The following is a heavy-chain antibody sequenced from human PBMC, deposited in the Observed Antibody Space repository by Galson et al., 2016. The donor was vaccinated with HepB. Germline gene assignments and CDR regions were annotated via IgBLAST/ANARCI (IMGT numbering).Heavy chain of an antibody. D-gene: IGHD1-26*01. CDR1: GFTFSNYG. CDR3: VRDGAGPTPYDS. CDR2: ISRSGDST. J-gene: IGHJ4*02. Sequence: SLRLSCAASGFTFSNYGMTWVRQAPGKGLEVVSSISRSGDSTDCADTVKGRFTISRDNSKNTLSLQMNSLRVEDTAVYYCVRDGAGPTPYDSWGQGTLVTVSS. V-gene: IGHV3-23*01.